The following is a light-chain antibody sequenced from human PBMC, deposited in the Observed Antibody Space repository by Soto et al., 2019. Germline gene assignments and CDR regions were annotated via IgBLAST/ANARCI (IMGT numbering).Light chain of an antibody. CDR1: SSNIGSNT. J-gene: IGLJ1*01. V-gene: IGLV1-44*01. Sequence: QSVLTQPPSASGTPGQRVTISCSGSSSNIGSNTVNWYQQLPGTAPKLVIYSNNQRPSGVPDRFSGSKSGTSASLAISGLQSEDEADYYCSSYTSSSSYVFGSGTKVTVL. CDR2: SNN. CDR3: SSYTSSSSYV.